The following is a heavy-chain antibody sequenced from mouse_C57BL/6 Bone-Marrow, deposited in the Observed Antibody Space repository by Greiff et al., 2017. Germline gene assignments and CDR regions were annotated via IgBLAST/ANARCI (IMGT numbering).Heavy chain of an antibody. CDR2: IYPRCGNT. V-gene: IGHV1-81*01. CDR1: GYTFTSYG. Sequence: QVQLKQSGAELARPGASVKLSCKASGYTFTSYGITWVQQRTGQGLEWIGEIYPRCGNTYYNEKFKGKVTLTADKSSSTGYMERSSLTSEDSAVYFCARFYCDYDGFAYWGQGTLVTVSA. D-gene: IGHD2-4*01. J-gene: IGHJ3*01. CDR3: ARFYCDYDGFAY.